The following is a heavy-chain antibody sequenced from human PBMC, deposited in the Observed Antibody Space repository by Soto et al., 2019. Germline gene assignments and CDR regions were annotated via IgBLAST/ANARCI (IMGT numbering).Heavy chain of an antibody. CDR1: GFTFSSYE. D-gene: IGHD5-18*01. CDR3: VSIGYIHNYATVY. Sequence: PGGSLRLSCAASGFTFSSYEMNWVRQAPGKGLEWVSYISTSGSTIFYADSLKGRFTISRDNAKNSLYLQMSSLRAEDTAVYYCVSIGYIHNYATVYWGQGNLVTVSS. J-gene: IGHJ4*02. V-gene: IGHV3-48*03. CDR2: ISTSGSTI.